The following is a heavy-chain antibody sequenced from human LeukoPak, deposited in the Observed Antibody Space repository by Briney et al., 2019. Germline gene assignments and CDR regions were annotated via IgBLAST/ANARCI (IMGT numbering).Heavy chain of an antibody. V-gene: IGHV4-4*07. CDR2: IYPSGST. CDR3: ARQSRDGSETRGYYFDY. CDR1: DGSISSYY. Sequence: SETLSLTCTVSDGSISSYYWSWIRQPAGKGLEWIGRIYPSGSTNYNPSLTSRVTMSVDTSKNQFSLKLSSVTAADTAVYYCARQSRDGSETRGYYFDYWGPGTQVTVSS. J-gene: IGHJ4*02. D-gene: IGHD3-10*01.